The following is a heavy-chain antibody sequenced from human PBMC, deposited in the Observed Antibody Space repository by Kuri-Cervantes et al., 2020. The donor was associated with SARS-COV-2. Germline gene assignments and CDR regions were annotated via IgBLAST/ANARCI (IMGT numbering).Heavy chain of an antibody. CDR3: ARGIVGATNY. CDR2: IYYSGST. V-gene: IGHV4-59*01. Sequence: SETLSLTCTVSGGSISSYYWSWIRQPPGKGLEWIGYIYYSGSTNYNPSLKSRVTISVDTSKNQFSLKLSSVTAADTAVYYCARGIVGATNYWGQGTRVTVSS. D-gene: IGHD1-26*01. J-gene: IGHJ4*02. CDR1: GGSISSYY.